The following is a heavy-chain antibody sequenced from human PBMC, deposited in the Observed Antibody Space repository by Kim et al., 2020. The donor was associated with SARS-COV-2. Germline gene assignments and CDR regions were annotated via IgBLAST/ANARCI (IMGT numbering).Heavy chain of an antibody. D-gene: IGHD2-15*01. CDR2: INHSGST. CDR3: ARGPLGCSGGSCYLSWFDP. CDR1: GGSFSGYY. J-gene: IGHJ5*02. Sequence: SETLSLTCAVYGGSFSGYYWSWIRQPPGKGLEWIGEINHSGSTNYNPSLKSRVTISVDTSKNQFSLKLSSVTAADTAVYYCARGPLGCSGGSCYLSWFDPWGQGTLVTVSS. V-gene: IGHV4-34*01.